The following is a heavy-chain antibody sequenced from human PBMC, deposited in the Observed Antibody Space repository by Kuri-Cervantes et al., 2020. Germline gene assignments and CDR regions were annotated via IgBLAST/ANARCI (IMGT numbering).Heavy chain of an antibody. Sequence: GGSLRLSCAASGFTVSSNYMSWVRQAPGKGLEWVSVIYSGGSTYYADSVKDQFTISRDNSKNTLYLQMNSLRAVDTAVYYCARVSTRWELTYAFDIWGQGTMVTVSS. CDR2: IYSGGST. CDR1: GFTVSSNY. V-gene: IGHV3-53*01. CDR3: ARVSTRWELTYAFDI. D-gene: IGHD1-26*01. J-gene: IGHJ3*02.